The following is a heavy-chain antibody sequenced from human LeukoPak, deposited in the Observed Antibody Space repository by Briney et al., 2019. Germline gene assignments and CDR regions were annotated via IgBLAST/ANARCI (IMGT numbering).Heavy chain of an antibody. CDR2: IYYSGST. D-gene: IGHD3-10*01. J-gene: IGHJ3*02. Sequence: SETLSLTCTVSGGSISSYYWSWIRQPPGKGLEWIGYIYYSGSTNYNPSLKSRVTISVDTSKNQFSLKLSSVTAADTAVYYCARVYYGSGSYSDAFDIWGQGTMVTVSS. V-gene: IGHV4-59*01. CDR1: GGSISSYY. CDR3: ARVYYGSGSYSDAFDI.